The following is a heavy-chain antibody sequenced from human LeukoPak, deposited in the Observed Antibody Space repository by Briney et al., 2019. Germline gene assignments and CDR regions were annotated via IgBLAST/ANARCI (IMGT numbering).Heavy chain of an antibody. Sequence: GGSLRLSCVACGFTFSSYAMNWVRQAPGKGLEWVSVISGGGGSTHYADSVKGRFTISRDNSKNTLYLQMNSLRVEDTAVYHCAKALGFRAPDSWGQGTLVTVSS. V-gene: IGHV3-23*01. CDR2: ISGGGGST. J-gene: IGHJ4*02. CDR3: AKALGFRAPDS. CDR1: GFTFSSYA.